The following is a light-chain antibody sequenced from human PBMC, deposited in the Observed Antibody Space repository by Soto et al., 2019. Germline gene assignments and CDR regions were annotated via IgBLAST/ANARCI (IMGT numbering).Light chain of an antibody. CDR3: QQYGSSPRRS. CDR1: QSVSSSY. J-gene: IGKJ4*01. CDR2: GAS. Sequence: EIVLTQSPGTLSLSPGERATLSCRASQSVSSSYLAWYQQKPGQAPRLLIYGASSRATGIPDRFSGSGSGTDFTLTISRLEPEAFAVYYCQQYGSSPRRSFGGGTKVEIK. V-gene: IGKV3-20*01.